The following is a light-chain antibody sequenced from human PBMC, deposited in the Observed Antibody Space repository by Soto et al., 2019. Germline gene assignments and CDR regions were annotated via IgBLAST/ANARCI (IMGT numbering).Light chain of an antibody. Sequence: DIQMTQSPSSLSASVGDRVTITCRASQSISRYLNWYQQKPGKAPKLLIYAASSLQSGVPSRFSGGGSGTDFTLTISSLQPEDFATYYFKESETFGQGTTVEV. V-gene: IGKV1-39*01. CDR3: KESET. CDR1: QSISRY. J-gene: IGKJ1*01. CDR2: AAS.